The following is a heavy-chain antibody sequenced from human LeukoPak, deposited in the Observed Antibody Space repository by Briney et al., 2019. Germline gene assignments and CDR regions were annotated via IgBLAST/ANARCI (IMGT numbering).Heavy chain of an antibody. CDR2: ISSSSSTI. Sequence: GGSLRLSCAASGFTFSSYSMNWVRQAPGKGLEWVSYISSSSSTIYYADSVKGRFTISRDNAKNSLYLQMNSLRAEDTAVYYCAREGFGVVIIGGPDYWGQGTLVTVSS. D-gene: IGHD3-3*01. CDR1: GFTFSSYS. V-gene: IGHV3-48*01. CDR3: AREGFGVVIIGGPDY. J-gene: IGHJ4*02.